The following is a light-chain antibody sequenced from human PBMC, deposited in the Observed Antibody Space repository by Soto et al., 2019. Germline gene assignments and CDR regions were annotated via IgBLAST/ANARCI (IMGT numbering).Light chain of an antibody. CDR2: GAS. V-gene: IGKV3-20*01. CDR1: QRVTSNY. Sequence: EIVLTQSPGTLSLSPGETAALSCRASQRVTSNYLAWYHQKPGQAPRLLIYGASTRATGIPDRFSGSGSGTDFGLTINRVEPEDSGVYYCQQYGNSFTFGPGTKVDIK. CDR3: QQYGNSFT. J-gene: IGKJ3*01.